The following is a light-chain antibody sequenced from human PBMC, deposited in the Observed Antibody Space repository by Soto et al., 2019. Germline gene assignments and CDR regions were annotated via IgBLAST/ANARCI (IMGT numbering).Light chain of an antibody. J-gene: IGKJ4*01. CDR2: TAS. V-gene: IGKV1-9*01. Sequence: DLQLTQSPSFLSASVGDRVSITCRASQGITSFLAWYQQIPGKAPKLLIYTASTLQSGVPPRFSGSGSGTEFTLTISSLQPEDFGTYYCQQLNSYPLTFGGGTRVAI. CDR1: QGITSF. CDR3: QQLNSYPLT.